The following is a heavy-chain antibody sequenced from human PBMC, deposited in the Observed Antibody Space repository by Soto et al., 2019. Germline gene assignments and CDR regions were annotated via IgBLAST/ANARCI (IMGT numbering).Heavy chain of an antibody. CDR1: GFTFSSYA. Sequence: GGSLRLSCVASGFTFSSYAMSWVRQAPGKGLEWVSAISGSGGSTYYADSVKGRFTISRDNSKNTLYLQMNSPRAEDTAVYYCAKSSHIVVVTAIIDYWGQGTLVTVSS. J-gene: IGHJ4*02. D-gene: IGHD2-21*02. V-gene: IGHV3-23*01. CDR2: ISGSGGST. CDR3: AKSSHIVVVTAIIDY.